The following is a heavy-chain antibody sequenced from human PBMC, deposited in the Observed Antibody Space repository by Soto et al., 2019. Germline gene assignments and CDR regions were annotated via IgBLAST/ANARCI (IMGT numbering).Heavy chain of an antibody. CDR1: GFTFSSYA. CDR3: VKGVPYGDYFVVPFDY. J-gene: IGHJ4*02. D-gene: IGHD4-17*01. V-gene: IGHV3-64D*06. Sequence: EVQLVESGGGLVQPGGSLRLSCSASGFTFSSYAMHWVRQAPGKGLEYVSAISSNGGSTYYADSVKGRFTISRDNSKNTLYHQMSSLRAEDTAVYYCVKGVPYGDYFVVPFDYWGQGTLVTVSS. CDR2: ISSNGGST.